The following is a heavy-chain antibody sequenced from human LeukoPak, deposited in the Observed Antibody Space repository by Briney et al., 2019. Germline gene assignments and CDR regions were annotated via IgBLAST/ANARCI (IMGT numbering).Heavy chain of an antibody. D-gene: IGHD3-10*01. J-gene: IGHJ4*02. CDR3: ATLGESLDY. CDR1: GFTFSGSP. V-gene: IGHV3-73*01. Sequence: GSLRLSCAASGFTFSGSPMHWGRPASGEGLEWVGRIRTKATSYDAAYAASVKGRFTISRDDSKNTAYLQMNSLRAEDTAVYYCATLGESLDYWGQGTLVTVSS. CDR2: IRTKATSYDA.